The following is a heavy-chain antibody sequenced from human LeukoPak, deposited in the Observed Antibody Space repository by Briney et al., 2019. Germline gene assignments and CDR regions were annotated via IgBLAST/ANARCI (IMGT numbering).Heavy chain of an antibody. V-gene: IGHV4-34*01. J-gene: IGHJ6*02. D-gene: IGHD5-18*01. CDR1: GGSFSGYY. Sequence: TSSETLSLTCAVYGGSFSGYYWSWIRQPPGKGLEWIGEINHSGSTNYNPSLKSRVTISVDTSKNQFSLKLNSVTAADAAVYYCARGGGYSYGARDYFYGMDVWGQGTTVTVSS. CDR3: ARGGGYSYGARDYFYGMDV. CDR2: INHSGST.